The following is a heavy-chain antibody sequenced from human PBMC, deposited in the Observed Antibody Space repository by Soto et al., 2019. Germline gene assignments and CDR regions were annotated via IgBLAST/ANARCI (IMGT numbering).Heavy chain of an antibody. V-gene: IGHV3-33*01. CDR3: ARDRKAARPAYYRMDV. Sequence: PGGSLRLSCAASGFTFSSYGMHWVRQAPGKGLEWVAVIWYDGSNKYYADSVKGRFTISRDNSKNTLYLQMNSLRAEDTAAYYCARDRKAARPAYYRMDVWGQGTTVTVSS. CDR2: IWYDGSNK. CDR1: GFTFSSYG. D-gene: IGHD6-6*01. J-gene: IGHJ6*02.